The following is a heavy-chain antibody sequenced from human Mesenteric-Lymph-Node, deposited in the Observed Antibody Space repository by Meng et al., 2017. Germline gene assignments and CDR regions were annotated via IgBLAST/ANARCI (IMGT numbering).Heavy chain of an antibody. CDR1: GFTFSSYA. V-gene: IGHV3-30*04. J-gene: IGHJ4*02. D-gene: IGHD5-24*01. Sequence: GGSLRLSCAASGFTFSSYAMHWVRQAPGKGLEWVAVISYDGSNKYYADSVKGRVTVSRDNSKNTLYLQMNSLRAEDTAVYYCARVSRWLQLGGDYWGQGTLVTVSS. CDR3: ARVSRWLQLGGDY. CDR2: ISYDGSNK.